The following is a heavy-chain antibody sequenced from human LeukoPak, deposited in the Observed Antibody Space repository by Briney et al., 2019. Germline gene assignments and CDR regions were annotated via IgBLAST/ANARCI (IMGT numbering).Heavy chain of an antibody. Sequence: PGGSLRLSCAASGFRFGSDWMSWVRQAPGKGLEWVANINPDGSEKYYVDSVKGRFTISRDNDKNSLYLRLNSLRADDTAVYYCVRYYDPHVGDAFDIWGQGTLVTVSS. CDR3: VRYYDPHVGDAFDI. J-gene: IGHJ3*02. D-gene: IGHD3-16*01. CDR2: INPDGSEK. CDR1: GFRFGSDW. V-gene: IGHV3-7*01.